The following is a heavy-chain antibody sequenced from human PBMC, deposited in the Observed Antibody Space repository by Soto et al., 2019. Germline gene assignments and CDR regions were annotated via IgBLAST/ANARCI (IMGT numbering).Heavy chain of an antibody. CDR3: ARLYSGSYFDY. CDR2: IYWDDDK. V-gene: IGHV2-5*02. CDR1: GFSFRINEVG. D-gene: IGHD1-26*01. J-gene: IGHJ4*02. Sequence: QITLKESGPPLLKPTQTLTLTCTFSGFSFRINEVGVGWIRQPPGKALEWLTLIYWDDDKRYSPSLKSRLTITKETSKNQVVLTMTNMYPVDTATYYCARLYSGSYFDYWGQGALVTVSS.